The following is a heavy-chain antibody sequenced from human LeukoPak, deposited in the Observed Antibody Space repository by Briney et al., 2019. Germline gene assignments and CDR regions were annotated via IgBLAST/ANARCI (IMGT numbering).Heavy chain of an antibody. CDR2: IIPIFGTA. CDR3: ASEGRSLIIAAAGTGWFDP. V-gene: IGHV1-69*05. Sequence: ASVKVSCKASGGTFSSYAISWVRQAPGQGLEWMGGIIPIFGTANYAQRFQGRVTITTDESTSTAYMELSSLRSEDTAVYYCASEGRSLIIAAAGTGWFDPWGQGTLVTVSS. D-gene: IGHD6-13*01. CDR1: GGTFSSYA. J-gene: IGHJ5*02.